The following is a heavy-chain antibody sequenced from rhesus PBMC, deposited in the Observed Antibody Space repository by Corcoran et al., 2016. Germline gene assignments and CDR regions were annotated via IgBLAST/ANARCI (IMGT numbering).Heavy chain of an antibody. D-gene: IGHD2-39*01. V-gene: IGHV4-80*01. CDR1: GGSFSSSW. CDR3: ARYYGRGYIDY. Sequence: QVQLQESGPGLVKPSETLSLTCAVSGGSFSSSWWSWVRQPPGKGLEWIGEINGNSGSTNYNPSLKSRVTISKDASKNQCSLKLSAVPAADTAVYYCARYYGRGYIDYWGQGVLVTVSS. CDR2: INGNSGST. J-gene: IGHJ4*01.